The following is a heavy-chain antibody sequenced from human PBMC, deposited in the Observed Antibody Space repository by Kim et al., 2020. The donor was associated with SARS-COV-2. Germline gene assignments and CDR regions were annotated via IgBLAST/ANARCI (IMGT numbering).Heavy chain of an antibody. J-gene: IGHJ4*02. CDR3: AGAAYYYDSSGYYHPEVDY. V-gene: IGHV4-31*03. CDR1: GGSISSGGYY. CDR2: IYYSGST. Sequence: SETLSLTCTVSGGSISSGGYYWSWIRQHPGKGLEWIGYIYYSGSTYYNPSLKSRVTISVDTSKNQFSLKLSSVTAADTAVYYCAGAAYYYDSSGYYHPEVDYWGQGTLVTVSS. D-gene: IGHD3-22*01.